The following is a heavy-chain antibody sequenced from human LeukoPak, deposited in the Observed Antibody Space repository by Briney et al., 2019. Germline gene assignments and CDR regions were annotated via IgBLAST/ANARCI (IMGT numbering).Heavy chain of an antibody. V-gene: IGHV3-30-3*01. CDR2: ISYDGSNK. J-gene: IGHJ5*02. D-gene: IGHD3-16*01. CDR3: ASFTGP. Sequence: GGSLRLSCAASGFTFSSYAMHWVRRAPGKGLEWVAVISYDGSNKYYADSVKGRFTISRDNSKNTLYLQMNSLRAEDTAVYYCASFTGPWGQGTLVTVSS. CDR1: GFTFSSYA.